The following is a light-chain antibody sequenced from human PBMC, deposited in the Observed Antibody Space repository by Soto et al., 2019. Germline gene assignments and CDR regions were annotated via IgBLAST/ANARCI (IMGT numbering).Light chain of an antibody. CDR1: QSISIW. Sequence: DLHMTQSPSTLSASVGDRVTITCRASQSISIWLAWYQQKPGRAPNLLIYGTSSLESGVPSRFRGSGSGTEFTLTISSLQPDDFATYYCQHYNDYSWTFGQGTKVEIK. V-gene: IGKV1-5*03. CDR2: GTS. J-gene: IGKJ1*01. CDR3: QHYNDYSWT.